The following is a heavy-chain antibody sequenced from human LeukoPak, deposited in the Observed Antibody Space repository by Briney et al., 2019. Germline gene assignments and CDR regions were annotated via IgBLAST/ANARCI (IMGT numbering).Heavy chain of an antibody. CDR1: GYTFTSYD. J-gene: IGHJ6*02. CDR3: ARVESSSWWDHYYYGMDV. D-gene: IGHD6-13*01. V-gene: IGHV1-8*01. Sequence: ASVKVSCKASGYTFTSYDINWVRQATGQGLEWMGWMNPNSGNTGYAQKFQGRVTMTRNTSISTAYMELSSLRSEDTAVYYCARVESSSWWDHYYYGMDVWGQGTTVTVSS. CDR2: MNPNSGNT.